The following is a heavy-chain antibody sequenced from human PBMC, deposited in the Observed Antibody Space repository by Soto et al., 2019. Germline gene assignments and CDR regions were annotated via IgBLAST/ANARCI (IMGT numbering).Heavy chain of an antibody. CDR1: GFSFKDFG. CDR2: IWYDGSNK. CDR3: ARGWYRSGGDFDS. V-gene: IGHV3-33*01. J-gene: IGHJ4*02. D-gene: IGHD6-19*01. Sequence: EGSLRLSCAASGFSFKDFGMHWVRQAPGKGLEWVAIIWYDGSNKYYAESVQGRFTISRDNFKNILYLQMNSLRVDDTAVYYCARGWYRSGGDFDSWGRGPLSPVSP.